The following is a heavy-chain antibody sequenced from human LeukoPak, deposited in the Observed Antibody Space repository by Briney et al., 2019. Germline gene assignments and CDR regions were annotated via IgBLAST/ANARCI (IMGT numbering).Heavy chain of an antibody. Sequence: PSETLSLTCIVSGGSISSYYWTWIRQPPGKGLEWIGYIYYTGRTTYNPSLKSRVTISVDTSKNQFSLKLSSVTAADTAVYYCAREELGYCSSTSCPRYFDLWGRGTLVTVSS. CDR1: GGSISSYY. CDR2: IYYTGRT. V-gene: IGHV4-59*12. CDR3: AREELGYCSSTSCPRYFDL. J-gene: IGHJ2*01. D-gene: IGHD2-2*01.